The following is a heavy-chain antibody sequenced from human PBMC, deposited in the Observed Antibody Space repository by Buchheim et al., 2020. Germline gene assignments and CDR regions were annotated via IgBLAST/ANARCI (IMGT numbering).Heavy chain of an antibody. J-gene: IGHJ6*02. CDR3: ARFKQQLVLYGMDV. D-gene: IGHD6-13*01. CDR2: INHSGST. CDR1: GGSFSGYY. V-gene: IGHV4-34*01. Sequence: QVQLQQWGAGLLKPSGTLSLTCAVYGGSFSGYYWSWIRQPPGKGLEWIGEINHSGSTNYNPSLKSRVTISVDTSKNQFSLKLSSVTAADTAVYYCARFKQQLVLYGMDVWGQGTT.